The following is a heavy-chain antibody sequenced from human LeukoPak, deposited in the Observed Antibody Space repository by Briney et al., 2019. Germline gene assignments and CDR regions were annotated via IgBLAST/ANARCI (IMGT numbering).Heavy chain of an antibody. CDR2: ISGSSRST. Sequence: PGGSLRLSCAASGFTFHNNGMSWVRQAPGKGLEWVSTISGSSRSTYHAESVKGRFTISRDNSKNTLYLQMNSLRAEDTAVYYCARDPTIAAAGGGGYWGQGTLVTVSS. J-gene: IGHJ4*02. CDR3: ARDPTIAAAGGGGY. V-gene: IGHV3-23*01. D-gene: IGHD6-13*01. CDR1: GFTFHNNG.